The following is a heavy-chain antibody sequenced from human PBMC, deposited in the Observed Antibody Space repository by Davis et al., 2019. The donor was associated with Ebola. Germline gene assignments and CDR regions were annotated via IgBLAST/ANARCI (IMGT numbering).Heavy chain of an antibody. CDR3: GRDYYP. Sequence: GESLKISCEASGFTFSDYYMTWIRQAPGKGLEWLSHISGRGIALSYADSVKGRFTISRDNAKNLLYLQMNSLRAEDTAVYYCGRDYYPWGQGTLVIVSS. J-gene: IGHJ5*02. CDR2: ISGRGIAL. D-gene: IGHD3-10*01. CDR1: GFTFSDYY. V-gene: IGHV3-11*01.